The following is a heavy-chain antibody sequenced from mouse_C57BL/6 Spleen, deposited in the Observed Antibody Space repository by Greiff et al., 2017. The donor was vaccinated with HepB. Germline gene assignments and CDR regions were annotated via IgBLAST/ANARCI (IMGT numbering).Heavy chain of an antibody. CDR1: GFTFSDYY. Sequence: DVMLVESGGGLVQPGGSLKLSCAASGFTFSDYYMYWVRQTPEKRLEWVAYISNGGGSTYYPDTVKGRFTISRDNAKNTLYLQMSRLKSEDTAMYYCARRGIYDGLYAMDYWGQGTSVTVSS. V-gene: IGHV5-12*01. J-gene: IGHJ4*01. D-gene: IGHD2-3*01. CDR3: ARRGIYDGLYAMDY. CDR2: ISNGGGST.